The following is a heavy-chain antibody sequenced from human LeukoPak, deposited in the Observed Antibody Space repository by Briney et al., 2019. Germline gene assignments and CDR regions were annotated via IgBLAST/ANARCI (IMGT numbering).Heavy chain of an antibody. CDR3: ARGNDYGDYADWFDP. J-gene: IGHJ5*02. CDR1: GGSISSYY. CDR2: INHSGST. Sequence: SETRSLTCIVSGGSISSYYWSWIRQPPGKGLEWIGEINHSGSTNYNPSLKSRVTISVDTSKNQFSLKLSSVTAADTAVYYCARGNDYGDYADWFDPWGQGTLVTVSS. D-gene: IGHD4-17*01. V-gene: IGHV4-34*01.